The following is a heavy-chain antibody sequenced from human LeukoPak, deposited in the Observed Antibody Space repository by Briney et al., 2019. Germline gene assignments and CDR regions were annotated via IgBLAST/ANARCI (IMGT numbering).Heavy chain of an antibody. Sequence: GGSLRLSCAASGSTSGIYKMNGVRQPPGKGLEWVSYISSSGSTIYYADSVKGRFTISRDNAKNSLYLQMNSLRAEDTAVYYCARAIRGYSYGIGLNDYWGQGTLVTVSS. V-gene: IGHV3-48*03. D-gene: IGHD5-18*01. CDR3: ARAIRGYSYGIGLNDY. CDR1: GSTSGIYK. CDR2: ISSSGSTI. J-gene: IGHJ4*02.